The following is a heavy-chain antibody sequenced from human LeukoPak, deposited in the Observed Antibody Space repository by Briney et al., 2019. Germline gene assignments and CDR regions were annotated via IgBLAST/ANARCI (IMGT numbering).Heavy chain of an antibody. D-gene: IGHD1-26*01. Sequence: PGGSLRLSCATSGFTFSNHAMHWVRQASGKGLEWVSAIGTAGDTFYPGSVKGRLTISRENAKNSLSLQMNSLRAEDTAVYYCVRQQTPHGNFDYWGQGTLVTVSS. J-gene: IGHJ4*02. V-gene: IGHV3-13*01. CDR3: VRQQTPHGNFDY. CDR2: IGTAGDT. CDR1: GFTFSNHA.